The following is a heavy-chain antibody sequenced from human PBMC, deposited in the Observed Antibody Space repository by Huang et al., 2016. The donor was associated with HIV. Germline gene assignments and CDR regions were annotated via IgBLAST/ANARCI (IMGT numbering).Heavy chain of an antibody. J-gene: IGHJ3*01. CDR1: GYTFTNSD. Sequence: QIQLAQSGAEVKKPGASVKVSCKASGYTFTNSDINWVGQASGQGLEWMGWMNPNSGNVGYTKKCQGRVAILRNSSINTSYLEVTSLTSEDTAVYYCARGFGINYNHEAFDVWGQGTMVTVSS. CDR2: MNPNSGNV. CDR3: ARGFGINYNHEAFDV. D-gene: IGHD3-10*01. V-gene: IGHV1-8*01.